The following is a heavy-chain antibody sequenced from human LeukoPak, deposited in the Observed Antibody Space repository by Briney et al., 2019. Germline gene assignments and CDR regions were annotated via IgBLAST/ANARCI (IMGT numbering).Heavy chain of an antibody. V-gene: IGHV4-59*08. D-gene: IGHD6-6*01. CDR1: GGAISSHY. CDR2: IYYSGTT. J-gene: IGHJ4*02. Sequence: SETLSLTCAVSGGAISSHYWSWIRRPPGKGLEWIGFIYYSGTTKYNPSLKSRVTISADTSKNQFSLKLSSVTAADTAVYYCARQAYDSSSSLVYFDYWGQGTLVTVSS. CDR3: ARQAYDSSSSLVYFDY.